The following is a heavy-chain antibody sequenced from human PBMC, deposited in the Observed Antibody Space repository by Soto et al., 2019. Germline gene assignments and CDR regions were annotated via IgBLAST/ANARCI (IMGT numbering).Heavy chain of an antibody. J-gene: IGHJ5*02. D-gene: IGHD3-3*01. CDR1: GYTFTGYY. Sequence: GXSVKVSCKASGYTFTGYYIHWVRQAPGQGLEWMGWINPNSGGTNDAQKFQGRVTMTRDTSISTAYMELSRLRSDDTAVYYCARDQVRSDFWSGYYTSGPNNWFDHWGQGTLVTVSS. V-gene: IGHV1-2*02. CDR3: ARDQVRSDFWSGYYTSGPNNWFDH. CDR2: INPNSGGT.